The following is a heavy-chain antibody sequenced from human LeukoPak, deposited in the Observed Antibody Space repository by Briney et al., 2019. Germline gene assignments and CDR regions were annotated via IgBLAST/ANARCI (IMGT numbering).Heavy chain of an antibody. V-gene: IGHV1-69*13. CDR2: IIPIFGTA. CDR3: ARQPPTLDRFDP. D-gene: IGHD1-1*01. Sequence: SVKVSCNDSVGTFTIYAISWVRPAPGQGLEWMGGIIPIFGTANYAQKFQGRVTITADESTSTAYMELSSLRSEDTAVYYCARQPPTLDRFDPWGQGTLVTVSS. J-gene: IGHJ5*02. CDR1: VGTFTIYA.